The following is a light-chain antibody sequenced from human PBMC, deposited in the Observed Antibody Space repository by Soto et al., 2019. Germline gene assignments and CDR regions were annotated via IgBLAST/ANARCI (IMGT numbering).Light chain of an antibody. CDR1: QSVSSSY. Sequence: EIVLTQSPGTLSLSPGERATLSCRASQSVSSSYLAWYQQKPGQAPRLLIYGASSRATGIPDRFSGSGSGTDFTLTISRLEPEDFAVYYCKQYGSSPFTFGPGTNADIK. V-gene: IGKV3-20*01. CDR3: KQYGSSPFT. CDR2: GAS. J-gene: IGKJ3*01.